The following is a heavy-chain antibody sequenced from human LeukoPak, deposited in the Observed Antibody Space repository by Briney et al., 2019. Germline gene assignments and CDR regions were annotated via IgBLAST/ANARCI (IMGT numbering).Heavy chain of an antibody. CDR3: ARDPGGDTAMVDYFDY. V-gene: IGHV3-30-3*01. Sequence: GGSLRLSCAASGFTFSSYAMSWVRQAPGKGLEWVAVISYDGSNKYYADSVKGRFTISRDNSKNTLYLQMNSLRAEDTAVYYCARDPGGDTAMVDYFDYWGQGTLVTVSS. CDR2: ISYDGSNK. D-gene: IGHD5-18*01. CDR1: GFTFSSYA. J-gene: IGHJ4*02.